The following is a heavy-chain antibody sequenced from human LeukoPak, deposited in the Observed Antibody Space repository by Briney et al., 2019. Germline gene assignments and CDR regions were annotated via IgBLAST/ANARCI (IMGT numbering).Heavy chain of an antibody. CDR1: RFPFGNYG. CDR2: ISSDGSNG. Sequence: PGRSLRLSCAASRFPFGNYGVHWVRQDPGKGLEWLAVISSDGSNGHYADSVKGRFTVSRDNSENTLYLQMNSLRAEDTAVYYCAAQWLVLGAFDIWGQGTMVTVSS. CDR3: AAQWLVLGAFDI. J-gene: IGHJ3*02. V-gene: IGHV3-30*03. D-gene: IGHD6-19*01.